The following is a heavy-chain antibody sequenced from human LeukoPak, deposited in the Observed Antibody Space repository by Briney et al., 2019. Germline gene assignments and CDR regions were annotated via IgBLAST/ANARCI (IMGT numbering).Heavy chain of an antibody. J-gene: IGHJ5*02. CDR3: ARVEGGGRRGYWFDP. CDR2: SSTYNGNT. CDR1: GYIFTSYG. V-gene: IGHV1-18*01. D-gene: IGHD3-16*01. Sequence: ASVKVSFKASGYIFTSYGISWVRQAPGLGLEWMGWSSTYNGNTNYAQKFQGRVTMTTDTSTSTAYMELRSLTSDDTAVYYCARVEGGGRRGYWFDPWGQGTLVTVSS.